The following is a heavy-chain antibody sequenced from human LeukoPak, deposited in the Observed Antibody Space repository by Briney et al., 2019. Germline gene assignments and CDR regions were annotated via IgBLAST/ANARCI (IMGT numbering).Heavy chain of an antibody. J-gene: IGHJ6*03. D-gene: IGHD6-13*01. CDR2: IYPGDSDT. V-gene: IGHV5-51*01. CDR1: GYIFTSYW. CDR3: ARLRAAADPRYYFYYMDV. Sequence: GESLKISCKGSGYIFTSYWIGWVRQMPGKGLEWMGIIYPGDSDTRYSPSFQGQVTISADKSISTASLQWSSLKASDTAIYYCARLRAAADPRYYFYYMDVWGKGTTVTVSS.